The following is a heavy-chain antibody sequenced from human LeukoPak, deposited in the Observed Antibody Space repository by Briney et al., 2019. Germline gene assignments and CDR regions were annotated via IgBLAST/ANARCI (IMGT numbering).Heavy chain of an antibody. V-gene: IGHV1-18*01. CDR1: GYTFTSYG. CDR3: ARARAGGGSYYSYYYYYGMDV. Sequence: ASVKVSCKASGYTFTSYGISWVRQAPGQGLEWMGWISAYNGNTNYAQKLQGRVTMTTGTSTSTAYMELRSLRSDDTAVYYCARARAGGGSYYSYYYYYGMDVWGQGTTVTVSS. D-gene: IGHD1-26*01. CDR2: ISAYNGNT. J-gene: IGHJ6*02.